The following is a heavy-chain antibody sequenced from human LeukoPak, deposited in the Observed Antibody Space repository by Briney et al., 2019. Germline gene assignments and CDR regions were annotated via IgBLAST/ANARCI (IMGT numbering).Heavy chain of an antibody. D-gene: IGHD2-15*01. J-gene: IGHJ4*02. Sequence: PGGSLRLSCAASGFTFSSYAMNWVRQAPGKGLEWVSAISGSGGKTYFADSVKGRFTISRDNSKNTLYLQMNSLRAEDTAVYYCAREDCSGGSCYGYFDYWDQGTLVTVSS. V-gene: IGHV3-23*01. CDR1: GFTFSSYA. CDR2: ISGSGGKT. CDR3: AREDCSGGSCYGYFDY.